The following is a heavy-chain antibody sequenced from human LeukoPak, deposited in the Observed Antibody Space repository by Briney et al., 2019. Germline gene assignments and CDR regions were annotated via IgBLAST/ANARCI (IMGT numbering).Heavy chain of an antibody. V-gene: IGHV3-23*01. Sequence: GGSLRLSCAASGFTFSSYAMSWVRQAPGKGLGWVSAISGSGGSTCYADSVKGRFTISRDNSKNTLYLQMNSLRAEDTAVYYCAKATGVVVINPVDYWGQGTLVTVSS. D-gene: IGHD3-22*01. CDR2: ISGSGGST. J-gene: IGHJ4*02. CDR1: GFTFSSYA. CDR3: AKATGVVVINPVDY.